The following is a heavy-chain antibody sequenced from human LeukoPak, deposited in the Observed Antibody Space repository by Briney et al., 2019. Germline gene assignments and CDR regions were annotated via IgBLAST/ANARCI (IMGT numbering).Heavy chain of an antibody. Sequence: GGSLRLSCAASGFTFSNYWMSWVRQAPGKGLEWVANIKQDGSEKYYVDSLKGRFTISRDNARNSLFLQMNSVRAEDTAVYFCARGSGWYYYWGQGTLVTVSS. CDR2: IKQDGSEK. V-gene: IGHV3-7*01. CDR3: ARGSGWYYY. D-gene: IGHD6-19*01. CDR1: GFTFSNYW. J-gene: IGHJ4*02.